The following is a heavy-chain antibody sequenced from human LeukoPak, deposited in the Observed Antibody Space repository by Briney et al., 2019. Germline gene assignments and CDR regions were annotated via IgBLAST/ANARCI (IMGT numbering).Heavy chain of an antibody. CDR3: AKDLRTYGSGIYRLPTVIFDY. V-gene: IGHV3-23*01. CDR2: IIGSGGDT. Sequence: PGGSLRLSCAASRFTFSNYAMSWVRQAPGKGLEWVSSIIGSGGDTYYADSVKGRFTISRDNSKNTLYLQMNSLRAEDTAVYYCAKDLRTYGSGIYRLPTVIFDYWGQGTLVTVSS. CDR1: RFTFSNYA. J-gene: IGHJ4*02. D-gene: IGHD3-10*01.